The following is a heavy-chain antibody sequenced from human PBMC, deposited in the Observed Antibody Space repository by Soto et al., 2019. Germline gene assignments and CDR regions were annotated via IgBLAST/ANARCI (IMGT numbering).Heavy chain of an antibody. Sequence: WAPSGFTFSTYGMHWFRQAPGKGLEWVAVIWYDGSNQYYADSVKGRFTISRDNSKNMLYLQMNSLRAEDTAVYYCARDLGAFNYGSAYFDYWGQGTPVTVSS. CDR1: GFTFSTYG. J-gene: IGHJ4*02. CDR2: IWYDGSNQ. D-gene: IGHD3-10*01. CDR3: ARDLGAFNYGSAYFDY. V-gene: IGHV3-33*01.